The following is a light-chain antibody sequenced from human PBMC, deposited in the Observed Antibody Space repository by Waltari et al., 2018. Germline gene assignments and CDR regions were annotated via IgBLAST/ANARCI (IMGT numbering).Light chain of an antibody. J-gene: IGKJ2*01. V-gene: IGKV1-39*01. CDR2: TTS. CDR3: QQYFNYPRT. Sequence: DIQMTHPPSSLFASVGARVTITCRASQTISRFLNWFQQKPGKAPKLLIYTTSTLQSDIPSRFSGSGSGTDFTLTISSLQPEDFATYYCQQYFNYPRTFGQGTKLEIK. CDR1: QTISRF.